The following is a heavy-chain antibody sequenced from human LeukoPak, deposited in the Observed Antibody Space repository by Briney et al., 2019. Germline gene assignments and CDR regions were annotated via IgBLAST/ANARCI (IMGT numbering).Heavy chain of an antibody. CDR1: GFTFSNYG. V-gene: IGHV3-23*01. CDR3: ARDGGSAWFLDY. Sequence: GGSLRLSCAASGFTFSNYGLSWVRQAPGKGLEWVSGITGSGGSTYYADSVKGRFTISRDNSKNTLYLQMNSLRAEDTAVYYCARDGGSAWFLDYWGQGTLVTVSS. D-gene: IGHD6-19*01. J-gene: IGHJ4*02. CDR2: ITGSGGST.